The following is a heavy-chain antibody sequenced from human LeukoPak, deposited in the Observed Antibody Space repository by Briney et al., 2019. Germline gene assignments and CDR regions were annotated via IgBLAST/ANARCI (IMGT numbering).Heavy chain of an antibody. D-gene: IGHD2-2*01. V-gene: IGHV1-69*13. Sequence: SVKVSCKASGGTFSSYAISWVRQAPGQGLEWIGGIIPIFGTANYAQKFQGRVTITADESTSTAYMELSSLRSEDTAVYYCARDRYVVVPAAVDWFDPWGQGTLVTVSS. CDR3: ARDRYVVVPAAVDWFDP. CDR2: IIPIFGTA. J-gene: IGHJ5*02. CDR1: GGTFSSYA.